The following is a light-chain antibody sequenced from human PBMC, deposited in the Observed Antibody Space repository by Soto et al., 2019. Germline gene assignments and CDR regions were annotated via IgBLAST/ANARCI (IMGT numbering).Light chain of an antibody. CDR1: QSVSSN. CDR3: QQYNNWPTFT. J-gene: IGKJ3*01. V-gene: IGKV3D-15*01. Sequence: EIVMTQSPATLSVSPGERATLSCRASQSVSSNLAWYQQKPGQAPRLLIYGASLRATGIPARFSGSGSGTEFPLTISSLQSEDCAVYYCQQYNNWPTFTFGPGTKLDIK. CDR2: GAS.